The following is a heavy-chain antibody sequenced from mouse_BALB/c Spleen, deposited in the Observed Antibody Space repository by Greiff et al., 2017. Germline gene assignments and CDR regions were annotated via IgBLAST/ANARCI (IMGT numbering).Heavy chain of an antibody. CDR3: ARRYGNSLFDY. V-gene: IGHV1-54*01. CDR2: INPGSGGT. Sequence: VQLQQSGAELVRPGTSVKVSCKASGYAFTNYLIEWVKQRPGQGLEWIGVINPGSGGTNYNEKFKGKATLTADKSSSTAYMQLSSLTSDDSAVYFCARRYGNSLFDYWGQGTTLTVSS. D-gene: IGHD2-1*01. J-gene: IGHJ2*01. CDR1: GYAFTNYL.